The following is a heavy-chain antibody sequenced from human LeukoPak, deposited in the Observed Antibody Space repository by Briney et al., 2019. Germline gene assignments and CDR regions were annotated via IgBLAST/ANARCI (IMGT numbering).Heavy chain of an antibody. D-gene: IGHD6-13*01. CDR2: ISSSGSTI. CDR3: ARSISSSWYNDYYYGMDV. CDR1: GFTFSDYY. V-gene: IGHV3-11*01. Sequence: GGSLRLSCAASGFTFSDYYMSWIRQAPGKGLEWVSYISSSGSTIYYADSVKGRFTISRDNAKNSLYLQMNSLRAEDTAVYYCARSISSSWYNDYYYGMDVWGQGTTVTVSS. J-gene: IGHJ6*02.